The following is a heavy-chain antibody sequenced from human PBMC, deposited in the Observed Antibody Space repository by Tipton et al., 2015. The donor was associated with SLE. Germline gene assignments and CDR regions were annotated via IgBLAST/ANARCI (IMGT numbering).Heavy chain of an antibody. CDR3: ARGPYDFWSGSDMDV. D-gene: IGHD3-3*01. J-gene: IGHJ6*02. CDR2: IYYSGST. V-gene: IGHV4-31*03. Sequence: TLSLTCTVSGGSISSGGYYWSWIRQHPGKGLEWIGYIYYSGSTHYNPSLTSRVTISVDTPKNQFSLKLSSVTAADTAVYYCARGPYDFWSGSDMDVWGQGTTVTVSS. CDR1: GGSISSGGYY.